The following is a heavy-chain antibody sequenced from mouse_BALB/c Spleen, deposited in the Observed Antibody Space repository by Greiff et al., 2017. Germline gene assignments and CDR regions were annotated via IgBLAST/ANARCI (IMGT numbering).Heavy chain of an antibody. CDR3: VITTVVAPYYYAMDY. CDR1: GFTFSDYY. J-gene: IGHJ4*01. CDR2: ISDGGSYT. V-gene: IGHV5-4*02. Sequence: DVQLVESGGGLVKPGGSLKLSCAASGFTFSDYYMYWVRQTPEKRLEWVATISDGGSYTYYPDSVKGRFTISRDNAKNNLYLQMSSLKSEDTAMYYCVITTVVAPYYYAMDYWGQGTSVTVSS. D-gene: IGHD1-1*01.